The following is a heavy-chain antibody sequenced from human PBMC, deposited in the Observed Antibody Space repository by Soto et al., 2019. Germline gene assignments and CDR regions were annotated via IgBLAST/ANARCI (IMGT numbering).Heavy chain of an antibody. CDR3: AIGPRMWLAGGGY. Sequence: LSLTCAVYGGSFSGYYWSWIRQPPGKGLEWLGEINHSGITDYNPSLKSRITISIDTSKKQFSLKLNSVTAADTAVYYCAIGPRMWLAGGGYWGQGTQVTVS. CDR2: INHSGIT. D-gene: IGHD6-19*01. J-gene: IGHJ4*02. CDR1: GGSFSGYY. V-gene: IGHV4-34*01.